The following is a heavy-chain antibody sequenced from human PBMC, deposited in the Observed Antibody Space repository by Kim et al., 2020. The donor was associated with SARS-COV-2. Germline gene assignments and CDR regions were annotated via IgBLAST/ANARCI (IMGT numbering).Heavy chain of an antibody. CDR2: IFYSGTT. J-gene: IGHJ6*02. Sequence: SGILSLTCAVSGGAISSNNWWSWVRQPPGKGLEWIGEIFYSGTTNLNPSLKSRVTMSVDKLKKQFSLRLTSVTAADTAVYYCARRLGVPGKPYYYYGLDVWGQGTTVVVSS. CDR1: GGAISSNNW. CDR3: ARRLGVPGKPYYYYGLDV. V-gene: IGHV4-4*02. D-gene: IGHD6-19*01.